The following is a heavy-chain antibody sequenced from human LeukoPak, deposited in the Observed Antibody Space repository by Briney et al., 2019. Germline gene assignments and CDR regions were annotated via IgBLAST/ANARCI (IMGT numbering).Heavy chain of an antibody. J-gene: IGHJ3*02. D-gene: IGHD6-13*01. V-gene: IGHV4-4*07. CDR1: GGSISGYY. Sequence: SETLSLTCTVSGGSISGYYWSWIRQPAGKGLEWIGRIYTSGSTNYNPSLKSRVTMSVDTSKNQFSLKLSSVTAADTAVYYCARDQYSSSWYWLVAFDIWGQGTMVTVSS. CDR2: IYTSGST. CDR3: ARDQYSSSWYWLVAFDI.